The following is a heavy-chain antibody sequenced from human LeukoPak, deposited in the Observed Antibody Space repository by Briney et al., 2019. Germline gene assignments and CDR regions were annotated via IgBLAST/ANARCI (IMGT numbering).Heavy chain of an antibody. V-gene: IGHV4-59*01. CDR2: IYYSGST. Sequence: PSETLSLTCTVSGGSISSYYWSWIRQPPGKGLEWIGYIYYSGSTNYNPSLESRVTISVDTSKNQFSLKLSSVTAADTAVYYCARDIGSGPVDVWGQGTTVTVSS. CDR3: ARDIGSGPVDV. D-gene: IGHD3-10*01. J-gene: IGHJ6*02. CDR1: GGSISSYY.